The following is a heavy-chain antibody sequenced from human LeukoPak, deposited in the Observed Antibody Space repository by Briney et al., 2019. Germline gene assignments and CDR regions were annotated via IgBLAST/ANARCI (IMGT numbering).Heavy chain of an antibody. J-gene: IGHJ6*03. V-gene: IGHV3-23*01. CDR3: AKGASSSWYVYYYYYMDV. Sequence: PGGSLRLSCAASGFTFSSYAMSWVRLAPGKGLEWVSAISGSGGSTYYADSVKGRFTISRDNSKNTLYLQMNSLRAEDTAVYYCAKGASSSWYVYYYYYMDVWGKGTTVTVSS. CDR2: ISGSGGST. D-gene: IGHD6-13*01. CDR1: GFTFSSYA.